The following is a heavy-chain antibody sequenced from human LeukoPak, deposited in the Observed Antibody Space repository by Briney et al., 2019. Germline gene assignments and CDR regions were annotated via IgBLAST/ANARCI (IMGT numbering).Heavy chain of an antibody. CDR1: GGTFSSYA. Sequence: GASVKVSCKASGGTFSSYAISWVRQAPGQGLEWMGRIIPILGIANYAQKFQGRVTITADKSTSTAYMELSSLRSEDTAVYYCARGAYYDYVWGSYDYWGQGTLVTVSS. CDR3: ARGAYYDYVWGSYDY. J-gene: IGHJ4*02. D-gene: IGHD3-16*01. CDR2: IIPILGIA. V-gene: IGHV1-69*04.